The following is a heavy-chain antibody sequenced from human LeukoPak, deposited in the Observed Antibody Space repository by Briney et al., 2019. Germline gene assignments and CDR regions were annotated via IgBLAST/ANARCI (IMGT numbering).Heavy chain of an antibody. Sequence: RPGGSLRLSCVASGFNFGSTVMSWVRQAPGKGLEWVSAISGSSDSTYYTDSVRGRFTISRDNSKNTLYLQMINLSTEDTAVYYCAKDSPVQWLVLFDFWGPGTQVTVSA. J-gene: IGHJ4*02. D-gene: IGHD6-19*01. V-gene: IGHV3-23*01. CDR1: GFNFGSTV. CDR2: ISGSSDST. CDR3: AKDSPVQWLVLFDF.